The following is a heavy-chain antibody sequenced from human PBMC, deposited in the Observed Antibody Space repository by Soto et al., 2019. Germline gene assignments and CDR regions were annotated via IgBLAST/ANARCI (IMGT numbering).Heavy chain of an antibody. CDR3: AKDSVNYNGIYDAFDI. J-gene: IGHJ3*02. V-gene: IGHV3-23*01. CDR2: LGGGDDI. CDR1: GFTFSNYA. D-gene: IGHD3-10*01. Sequence: VQLLESGGGLVQPGGSLRLSCEASGFTFSNYAMSWVRQAPGERPEWVSTLGGGDDIFYADSVKGRFTISRDDSRNTLYLRMDNLRVEDTAIYFCAKDSVNYNGIYDAFDIWGQGTVVTVSS.